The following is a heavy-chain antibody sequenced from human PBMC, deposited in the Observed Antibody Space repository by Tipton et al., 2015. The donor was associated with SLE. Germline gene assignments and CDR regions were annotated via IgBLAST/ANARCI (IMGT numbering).Heavy chain of an antibody. V-gene: IGHV4-34*01. D-gene: IGHD3-22*01. CDR3: ARVPTYYYDSSGYYYNYYYYMDV. Sequence: TLSLTCTVSGGSISRSYWSWIRQPPGKGLEWIGEINHSGSTNYNPSLKSRVTISVDTSKNQFSLKLSSVTAADTAVYYCARVPTYYYDSSGYYYNYYYYMDVWGKGTTVTVSS. J-gene: IGHJ6*03. CDR1: GGSISRSY. CDR2: INHSGST.